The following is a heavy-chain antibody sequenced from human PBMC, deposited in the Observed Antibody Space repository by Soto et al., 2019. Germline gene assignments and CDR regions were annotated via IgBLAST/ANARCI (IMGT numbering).Heavy chain of an antibody. CDR2: IYYSGIT. J-gene: IGHJ4*02. CDR3: ARRYGGNFDY. Sequence: QVQLQESGPGLVKPSETLSLTCTVSGGSISSYYWSWIRQPPGKGLEWIGYIYYSGITSYNPSLKSRVTISVDTSKNQFSLKLSSVTAADTAVYYCARRYGGNFDYWGQGTLVTVSS. CDR1: GGSISSYY. D-gene: IGHD1-26*01. V-gene: IGHV4-59*01.